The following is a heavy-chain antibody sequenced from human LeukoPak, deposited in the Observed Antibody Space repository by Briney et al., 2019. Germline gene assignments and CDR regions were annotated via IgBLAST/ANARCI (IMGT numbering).Heavy chain of an antibody. J-gene: IGHJ5*02. CDR1: GGSFSGYY. CDR2: IYYSGST. Sequence: SETLSLTCAVYGGSFSGYYWSWIRQPPGKGLEWIGYIYYSGSTYYNPSLKSRVTISVDTSKNQFSLKLSSVTAADTAVYYCARDSSSRFVEFDPWGQGTLVTVSS. V-gene: IGHV4-34*09. CDR3: ARDSSSRFVEFDP. D-gene: IGHD6-6*01.